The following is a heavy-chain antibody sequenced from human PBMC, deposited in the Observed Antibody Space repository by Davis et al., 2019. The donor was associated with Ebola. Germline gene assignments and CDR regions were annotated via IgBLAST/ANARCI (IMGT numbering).Heavy chain of an antibody. D-gene: IGHD3-3*01. Sequence: GESLKISCAASGFTFSDYYMTWVRQAPGKGLEWVSYISSSGYNLYYADSVKGRFTISRDNAKNSVYLQMNSLRAEDTAVYYCARLKITTFGVEDYGMDVWGQGTTVTVSS. CDR3: ARLKITTFGVEDYGMDV. V-gene: IGHV3-11*04. CDR2: ISSSGYNL. J-gene: IGHJ6*01. CDR1: GFTFSDYY.